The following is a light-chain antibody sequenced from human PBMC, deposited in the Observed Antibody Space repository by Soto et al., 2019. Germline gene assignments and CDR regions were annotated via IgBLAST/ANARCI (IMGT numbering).Light chain of an antibody. CDR2: GIS. J-gene: IGKJ1*01. CDR3: QHYNNWPPWT. V-gene: IGKV3D-15*01. Sequence: EIVMTQSPATLSVSPGERPTLSCRASQSVNSNYLAWYQQKPGQAPRLLIYGISKRATDIPDRFSGSGSGTEFTLTISSLQPEDFAIYYCQHYNNWPPWTFGQGTKVDIK. CDR1: QSVNSN.